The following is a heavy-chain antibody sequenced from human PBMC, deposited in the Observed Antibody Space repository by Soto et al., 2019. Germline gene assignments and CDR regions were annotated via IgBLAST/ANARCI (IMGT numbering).Heavy chain of an antibody. D-gene: IGHD2-2*01. CDR1: GGTFNTYT. Sequence: QVHLIQSGAEVKKPGSSVKVSCKAAGGTFNTYTLIWVRQDPGHGLEWMGRIIPMLTVTNSAQKFQARLTLTADKSTGTAFMELTRLRSYDTAVYYCSIGSWSAETFDVWGQGTMVTVSS. J-gene: IGHJ3*01. CDR2: IIPMLTVT. V-gene: IGHV1-69*02. CDR3: SIGSWSAETFDV.